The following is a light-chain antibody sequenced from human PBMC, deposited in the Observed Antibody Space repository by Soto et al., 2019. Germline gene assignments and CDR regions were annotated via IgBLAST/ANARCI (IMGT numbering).Light chain of an antibody. CDR1: QTISSW. Sequence: DIQMTQSPSTLSGSVGDRVTITCRAIQTISSWLAWYQQKPGKAPKLLIYKASTLKSGVPSRFNGSGSGTEFTLTISSLQPEDFATYYCQQLNSYSCTFGQGTRLEIK. J-gene: IGKJ5*01. V-gene: IGKV1-5*03. CDR3: QQLNSYSCT. CDR2: KAS.